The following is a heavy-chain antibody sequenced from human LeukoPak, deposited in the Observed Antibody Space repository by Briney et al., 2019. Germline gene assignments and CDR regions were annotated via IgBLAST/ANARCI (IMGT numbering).Heavy chain of an antibody. CDR2: IFPSGGEI. V-gene: IGHV3-23*01. Sequence: GGSLRLSCAASGFTFSTFAMIWVRQPPGKGLEWVSSIFPSGGEIHYADSVKGRFTISRDNSKNTLYLQMNSLRAEDTAVYYCAKFPFGEMTLYWGQGTLVTVSS. CDR1: GFTFSTFA. J-gene: IGHJ4*02. CDR3: AKFPFGEMTLY. D-gene: IGHD3-10*01.